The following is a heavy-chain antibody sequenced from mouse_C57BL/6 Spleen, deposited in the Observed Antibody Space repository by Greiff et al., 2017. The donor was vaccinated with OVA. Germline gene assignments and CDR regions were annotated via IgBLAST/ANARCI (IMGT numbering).Heavy chain of an antibody. CDR1: GFSLTSYA. CDR2: IWTGGGT. D-gene: IGHD1-1*01. Sequence: VKVEESGPGLVAPSQSLSITCTVSGFSLTSYAISWVRQPPGKGLEWLGVIWTGGGTNYNSALKSRLSISKDNSKSQVFLKMNSLQTDDTARYYCARNHYGRASYFDYWGQGTTLTVSS. CDR3: ARNHYGRASYFDY. J-gene: IGHJ2*01. V-gene: IGHV2-9-1*01.